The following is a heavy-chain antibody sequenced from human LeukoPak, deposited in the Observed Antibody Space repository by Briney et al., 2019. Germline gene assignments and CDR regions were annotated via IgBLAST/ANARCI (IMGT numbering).Heavy chain of an antibody. J-gene: IGHJ4*02. Sequence: GGSLRLSCAASGFTFSSYGMHWVRQAPGKGLEWVAFIRYDGINKYYADSVKGRFTISRDNSKNTLYLQMNSLRAEDTAVYYCAKSPGGGYSGYGLDYWGQGTLVTVSS. D-gene: IGHD5-12*01. CDR1: GFTFSSYG. CDR2: IRYDGINK. CDR3: AKSPGGGYSGYGLDY. V-gene: IGHV3-30*02.